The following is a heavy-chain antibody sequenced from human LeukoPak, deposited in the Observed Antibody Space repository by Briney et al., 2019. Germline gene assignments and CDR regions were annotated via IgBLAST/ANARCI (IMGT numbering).Heavy chain of an antibody. CDR1: GFTFSSYG. J-gene: IGHJ4*02. D-gene: IGHD3-22*01. CDR2: ISYDGSNK. CDR3: ARLPGITMIVVEDFDY. V-gene: IGHV3-30*19. Sequence: GRSQRLSCAASGFTFSSYGMHWVRQAPGKGLEWVAVISYDGSNKYYADSVKGRFTISRDNSKNTLYLQMNSLRAEDTAVYYCARLPGITMIVVEDFDYWGQGTLVTVSS.